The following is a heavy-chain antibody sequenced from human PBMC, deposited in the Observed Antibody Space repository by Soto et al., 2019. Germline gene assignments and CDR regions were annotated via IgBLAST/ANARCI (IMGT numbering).Heavy chain of an antibody. CDR2: IFYTGST. J-gene: IGHJ5*02. V-gene: IGHV4-39*07. Sequence: SETLSLTCIVSSVSISTNTYHWAWVRQPPGKGLEWIGSIFYTGSTYYNPSLKSRVTISVDTSKNQFSLKLSSVTAADTAVYYCARERPDGSRLDPWGQGTLVTVSS. D-gene: IGHD6-13*01. CDR1: SVSISTNTYH. CDR3: ARERPDGSRLDP.